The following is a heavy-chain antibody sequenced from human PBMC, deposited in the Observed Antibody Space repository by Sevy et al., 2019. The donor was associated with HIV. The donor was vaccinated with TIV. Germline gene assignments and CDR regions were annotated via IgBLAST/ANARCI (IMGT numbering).Heavy chain of an antibody. CDR2: LNQDGSEK. CDR3: AIGAWRSLVN. J-gene: IGHJ4*03. D-gene: IGHD6-6*01. Sequence: GGSLRLSCAASGFTFSAYWMAWVRQTPGKGLEWVANLNQDGSEKYPVDSVKGRFTISRDNAKNSLYLQMNSVRVEDMGIYYCAIGAWRSLVNWGRGTLVTVSS. CDR1: GFTFSAYW. V-gene: IGHV3-7*01.